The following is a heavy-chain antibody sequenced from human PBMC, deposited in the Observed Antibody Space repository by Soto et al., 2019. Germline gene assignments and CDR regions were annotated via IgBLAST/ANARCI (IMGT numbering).Heavy chain of an antibody. Sequence: PGGSLRLSCAASGFTFDDYTMHWVRQAPGKGLEWVSLISWDGGSTYYADSVKGRFTISRDNSKNSLYLQMNSLRTEDTALYYCAKDTNYDYYGMDVWGQGTTVNVSS. D-gene: IGHD3-3*01. CDR1: GFTFDDYT. CDR3: AKDTNYDYYGMDV. J-gene: IGHJ6*02. V-gene: IGHV3-43*01. CDR2: ISWDGGST.